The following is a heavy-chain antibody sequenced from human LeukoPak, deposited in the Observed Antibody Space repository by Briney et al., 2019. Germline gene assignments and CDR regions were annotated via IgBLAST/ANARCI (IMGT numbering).Heavy chain of an antibody. CDR1: GFTFSSYW. D-gene: IGHD4-23*01. CDR2: IKQDGSEK. Sequence: GGSLRPSCAASGFTFSSYWMSWVRQAPGKGLEWVANIKQDGSEKYYVDSVKGRFTISRDNAKNSLYLQMNSLRAEDTAVYYCARDRVTPIYYYYYMDVWGKGITVTVSS. J-gene: IGHJ6*03. V-gene: IGHV3-7*01. CDR3: ARDRVTPIYYYYYMDV.